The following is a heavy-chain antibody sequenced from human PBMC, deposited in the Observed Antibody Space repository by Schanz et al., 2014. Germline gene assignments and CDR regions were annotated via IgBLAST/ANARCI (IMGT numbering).Heavy chain of an antibody. CDR1: GFTFSSYA. CDR3: ARENYRRKINFDY. J-gene: IGHJ4*02. D-gene: IGHD3-10*01. CDR2: LSGSGGST. V-gene: IGHV3-23*04. Sequence: VQLVESGGGVVQPGRSLRLSCAASGFTFSSYAMSWVRQAPGKGLEWVSALSGSGGSTYYADSVKGRFTMSRDNSKNTLYLQMNSLRAEDTAVYYCARENYRRKINFDYWGRGTLVTVSA.